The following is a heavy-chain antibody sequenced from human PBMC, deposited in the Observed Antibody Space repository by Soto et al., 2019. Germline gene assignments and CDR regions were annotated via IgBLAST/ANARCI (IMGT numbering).Heavy chain of an antibody. CDR1: GFTFSSYW. J-gene: IGHJ4*02. CDR2: IKQDGSEK. Sequence: GGSLRLSCAASGFTFSSYWMSWVRQAPGKGLEWVANIKQDGSEKYYVDSVKGRFTISRDNAKNSLYLQMNSLRAEDTAVYYCARDYSGSIAVADLEFDYSGQGTLVTVSS. V-gene: IGHV3-7*01. CDR3: ARDYSGSIAVADLEFDY. D-gene: IGHD6-19*01.